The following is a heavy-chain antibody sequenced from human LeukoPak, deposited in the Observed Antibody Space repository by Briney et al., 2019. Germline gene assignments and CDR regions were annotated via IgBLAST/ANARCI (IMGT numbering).Heavy chain of an antibody. D-gene: IGHD4-17*01. CDR3: ARDYGDYSSF. J-gene: IGHJ4*02. CDR2: IWNDGSNK. V-gene: IGHV3-33*01. Sequence: PGGSLRLSCAASGFTFKNYLMHWVRQVPGKGLEWVAVIWNDGSNKYYADSVKGRFTISRDNSKNTLYLQMNSLRAEDTAVYYCARDYGDYSSFWGQGTLVTVSS. CDR1: GFTFKNYL.